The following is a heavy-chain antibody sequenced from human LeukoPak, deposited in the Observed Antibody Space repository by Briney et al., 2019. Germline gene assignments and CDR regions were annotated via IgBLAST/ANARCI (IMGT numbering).Heavy chain of an antibody. D-gene: IGHD5-18*01. J-gene: IGHJ6*03. V-gene: IGHV3-66*02. CDR2: IYSGGST. CDR3: AKDHGYSQIVDYYYMDV. CDR1: GFTVSSNY. Sequence: GGSLRLSCAASGFTVSSNYMSWVRQAPGKGLEWVSVIYSGGSTYYADSVRGRFTISRDNSKNTLYLQMNSLRVEDTAVYYCAKDHGYSQIVDYYYMDVWGKGTTVTVSS.